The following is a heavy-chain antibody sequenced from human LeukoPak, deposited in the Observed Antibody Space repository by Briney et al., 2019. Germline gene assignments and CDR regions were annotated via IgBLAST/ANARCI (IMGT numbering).Heavy chain of an antibody. D-gene: IGHD2-15*01. CDR3: ARDSVVSATGEIDY. J-gene: IGHJ4*02. V-gene: IGHV3-23*01. CDR1: GFTFSSYA. Sequence: PGGSLRLSCAASGFTFSSYAMSWVRQAPGKGLEWVSAISGSGGSTYYADSVKGRFTISRDNSKNTLYLQMNSLRAEDTAVYYCARDSVVSATGEIDYWGQGTLVTVSS. CDR2: ISGSGGST.